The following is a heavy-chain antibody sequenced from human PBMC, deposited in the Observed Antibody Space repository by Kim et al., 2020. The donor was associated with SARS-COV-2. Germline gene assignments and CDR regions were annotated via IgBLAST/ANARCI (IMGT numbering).Heavy chain of an antibody. J-gene: IGHJ3*02. CDR2: ISYDGSNK. Sequence: GGSLRLSCAASGFTFSSYGMHWVRQAPGKGLEWVAVISYDGSNKYYADSVKGRFTISRDNSKNTLYLQMNSLRAEDTAVYYCAKDGLGDILTGYYVTSAFDIWGQGTMVTVSS. V-gene: IGHV3-30*18. CDR1: GFTFSSYG. D-gene: IGHD3-9*01. CDR3: AKDGLGDILTGYYVTSAFDI.